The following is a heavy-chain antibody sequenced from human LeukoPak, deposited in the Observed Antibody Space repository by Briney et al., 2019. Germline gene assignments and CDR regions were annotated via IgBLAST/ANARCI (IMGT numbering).Heavy chain of an antibody. CDR1: GYTFTGYY. V-gene: IGHV1-2*02. D-gene: IGHD3-10*01. CDR3: ARAGSGSYPPTPSYYYYMDV. Sequence: GASVNVSFKASGYTFTGYYMHWVRQAPGQGLEWMGWINPNSGGTNYAQKFQGRVTMTRDTSISTAYMELSRLRSDDTAVYYCARAGSGSYPPTPSYYYYMDVWGEGTTVTVSS. J-gene: IGHJ6*03. CDR2: INPNSGGT.